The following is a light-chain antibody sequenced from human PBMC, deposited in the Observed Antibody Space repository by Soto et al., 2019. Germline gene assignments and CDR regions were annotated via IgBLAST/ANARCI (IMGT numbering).Light chain of an antibody. CDR2: WAS. Sequence: DIVMTQSPDSLAVSLGERATINCKSSQRVLYSSNNKNYLAWYQQKPGQPPKLLIYWASTRESGVPDRFSGSGSGTDFTLTISRLQAEDVAIYYCQQFYGTPYTFGQGTKLEIK. CDR3: QQFYGTPYT. J-gene: IGKJ2*01. CDR1: QRVLYSSNNKNY. V-gene: IGKV4-1*01.